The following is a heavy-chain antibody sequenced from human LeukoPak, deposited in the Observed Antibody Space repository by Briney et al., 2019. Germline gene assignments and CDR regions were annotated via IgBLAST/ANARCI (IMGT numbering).Heavy chain of an antibody. CDR3: AKTQSRYYDSSGYYDY. V-gene: IGHV3-43*02. CDR1: GFTFDDYA. Sequence: GGSLRLSCAASGFTFDDYAMHWVRQAPGKGLEWVSLISGDGGSTYYADSAKGRFTISRDNSKNSLYLQMNSLRTEDTALYYCAKTQSRYYDSSGYYDYWGQGTLVTVSS. CDR2: ISGDGGST. J-gene: IGHJ4*02. D-gene: IGHD3-22*01.